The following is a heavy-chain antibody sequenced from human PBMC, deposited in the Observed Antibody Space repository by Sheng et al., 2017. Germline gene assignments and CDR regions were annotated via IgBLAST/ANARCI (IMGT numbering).Heavy chain of an antibody. CDR1: GFTFTASD. D-gene: IGHD2-2*03. Sequence: EVQLLESGGGLVQPGGSLRLSCAASGFTFTASDMTWVRQVPGRGLEWISAIGGDGGTTYYDSVKGRFTISRDNPKNMLYLQMNILRVEDTAVYYCAKAQNRWILDPWGQGTLVTVSS. V-gene: IGHV3-23*01. J-gene: IGHJ5*02. CDR2: IGGDGGTT. CDR3: AKAQNRWILDP.